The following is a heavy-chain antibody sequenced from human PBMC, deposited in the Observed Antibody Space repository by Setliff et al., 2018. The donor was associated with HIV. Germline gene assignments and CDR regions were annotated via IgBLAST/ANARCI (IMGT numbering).Heavy chain of an antibody. CDR3: ARHEITMVRGVTIKAGYSFDY. V-gene: IGHV4-59*08. D-gene: IGHD3-10*01. CDR1: GGSITGHY. J-gene: IGHJ4*02. Sequence: SETLSLTCTVSGGSITGHYWSWIRQPPGKGLEWIGYIHYSGSSNYNPSLKSRVSISLDTPKKQVSLKLSSVTAADTAVYYCARHEITMVRGVTIKAGYSFDYWGQGTLVTVSS. CDR2: IHYSGSS.